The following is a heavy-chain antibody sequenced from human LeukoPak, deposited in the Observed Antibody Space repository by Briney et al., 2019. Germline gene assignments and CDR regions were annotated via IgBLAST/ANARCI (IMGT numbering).Heavy chain of an antibody. J-gene: IGHJ6*02. D-gene: IGHD1-26*01. V-gene: IGHV3-30*18. Sequence: GRSLRLSCAASGFTFSSYGMHWVRQAPGKGLEWVAVISYDGSNKYYADSVKGRFTISRDNSKNTLYLQMNSLRAEDTAVYYCAKSGGSSPYGMDVWGQGTADTVSS. CDR3: AKSGGSSPYGMDV. CDR2: ISYDGSNK. CDR1: GFTFSSYG.